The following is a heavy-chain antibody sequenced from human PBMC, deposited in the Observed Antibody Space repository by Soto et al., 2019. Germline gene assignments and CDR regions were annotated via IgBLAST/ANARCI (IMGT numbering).Heavy chain of an antibody. D-gene: IGHD1-26*01. CDR2: ISWNSGSI. CDR3: AKEHTWGGGTYSPFDC. CDR1: GFKCGDYA. J-gene: IGHJ4*02. Sequence: SKRLPSAASGFKCGDYAMCCVRQAPGKGLEWVAGISWNSGSIDYEDSVKGRFTISRDNAKNSLYLQMNSLRPEDTALYYCAKEHTWGGGTYSPFDCWGQGTLVTVSS. V-gene: IGHV3-9*01.